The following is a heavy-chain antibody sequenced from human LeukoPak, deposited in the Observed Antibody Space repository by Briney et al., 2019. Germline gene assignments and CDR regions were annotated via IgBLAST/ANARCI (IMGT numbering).Heavy chain of an antibody. CDR3: AREGYFYGMDV. D-gene: IGHD2/OR15-2a*01. CDR1: GGPVSSGGFS. Sequence: PSQTLSLTCAVSGGPVSSGGFSWRWIRQPPGKGLECIGSISHTGSTYYNPSLKSRVTISVDSSKNQFSLKLSSVTAADTAVYYCAREGYFYGMDVWGQGTTVTVSS. CDR2: ISHTGST. V-gene: IGHV4-30-2*01. J-gene: IGHJ6*02.